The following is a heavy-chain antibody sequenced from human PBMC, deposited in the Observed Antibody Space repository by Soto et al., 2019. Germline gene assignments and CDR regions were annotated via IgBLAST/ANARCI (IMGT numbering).Heavy chain of an antibody. Sequence: VSVKVSCKASGYTFTSYYMHWVRQAPGQGLGWMGIINPSGGSTSYAQKFQGRVTMTRDTSTSTVYMELSSLRSEDTAVYYCARDHGSWYIDYWGQGTLVTVSS. V-gene: IGHV1-46*01. CDR1: GYTFTSYY. D-gene: IGHD6-13*01. J-gene: IGHJ4*02. CDR2: INPSGGST. CDR3: ARDHGSWYIDY.